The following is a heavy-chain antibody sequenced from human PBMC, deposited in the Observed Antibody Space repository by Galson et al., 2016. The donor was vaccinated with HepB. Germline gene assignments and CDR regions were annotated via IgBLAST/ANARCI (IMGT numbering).Heavy chain of an antibody. CDR3: AREGDYYEGYGMDV. J-gene: IGHJ6*02. CDR2: ISSSSSYI. CDR1: GFTFSSYT. V-gene: IGHV3-21*06. Sequence: SLRLSCAASGFTFSSYTMNWVRQAPGKGLEWVSSISSSSSYIYYADSVKGRFTISRDNAKNSLYLQMNSLRAEDTAVYYCAREGDYYEGYGMDVWGQGTTVTVSS. D-gene: IGHD3-22*01.